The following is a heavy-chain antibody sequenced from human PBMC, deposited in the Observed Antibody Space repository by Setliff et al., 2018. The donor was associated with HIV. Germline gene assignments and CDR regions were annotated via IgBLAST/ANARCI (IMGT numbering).Heavy chain of an antibody. J-gene: IGHJ6*02. V-gene: IGHV1-3*01. CDR2: INAGNGST. CDR3: ARPDSRWYARGRDPLYGMDV. D-gene: IGHD6-13*01. Sequence: ASVKVSCKASGYTFTNYAIQWVRQAPGQGLEWMGWINAGNGSTKYSQKFQGRVTITRDTFASTAYMELSSLRSEDTAVYYCARPDSRWYARGRDPLYGMDVWGRGTTVTVSS. CDR1: GYTFTNYA.